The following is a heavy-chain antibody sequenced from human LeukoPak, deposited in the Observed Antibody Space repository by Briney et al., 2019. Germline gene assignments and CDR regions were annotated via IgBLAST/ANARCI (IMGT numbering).Heavy chain of an antibody. CDR1: GGSFGGYY. Sequence: PSETLSLTCAVNGGSFGGYYWSWIRQPPGKGLEWIGEIYHSGSTNYNPSLKSRVTMSVDKSKNQFSLKLSSVTAADTAVYYCARVGLGAFDIWGQGTMVTVSS. CDR3: ARVGLGAFDI. J-gene: IGHJ3*02. CDR2: IYHSGST. D-gene: IGHD3-16*01. V-gene: IGHV4-34*01.